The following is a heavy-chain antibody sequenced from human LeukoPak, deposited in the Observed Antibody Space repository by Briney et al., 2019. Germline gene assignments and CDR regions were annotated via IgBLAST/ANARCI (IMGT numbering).Heavy chain of an antibody. CDR1: GGSISSSSYY. J-gene: IGHJ4*02. CDR3: ASYYYDSSGYYYFDY. V-gene: IGHV4-39*01. Sequence: SETLSLTCTVSGGSISSSSYYWGWIRQPPGKGLEWIGSIYYSGSTYYNPSLKSRVTISVDTSKNQFSLKLSSVTAADTAVYYRASYYYDSSGYYYFDYWGQGTLVTVSS. CDR2: IYYSGST. D-gene: IGHD3-22*01.